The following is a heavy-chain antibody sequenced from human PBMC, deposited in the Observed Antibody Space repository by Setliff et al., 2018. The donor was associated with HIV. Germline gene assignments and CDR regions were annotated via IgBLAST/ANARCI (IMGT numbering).Heavy chain of an antibody. CDR1: GFTFNKAW. D-gene: IGHD6-19*01. CDR3: ARGVPAVTGYHFDY. Sequence: GGSLRLSCAASGFTFNKAWMNWVRQAPGKALEWVGRVKSDRDGGTVDYAAPVKGRFTISIDDSRQTLYLQMNSLKTEDTAVYYCARGVPAVTGYHFDYWGQGTLVTVSS. J-gene: IGHJ4*02. V-gene: IGHV3-15*07. CDR2: VKSDRDGGTV.